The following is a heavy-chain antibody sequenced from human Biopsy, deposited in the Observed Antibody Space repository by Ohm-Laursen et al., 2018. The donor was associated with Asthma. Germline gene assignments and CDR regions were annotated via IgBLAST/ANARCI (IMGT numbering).Heavy chain of an antibody. J-gene: IGHJ4*02. CDR2: IYSGGTS. CDR3: ARGDSSNWSHYYFDY. Sequence: SLRLSCAASGFAVSRDHMFWVRQAPGKGLEWVSVIYSGGTSHTAASVRGRFTISRDYSKNTLYLQMHSLRAEDTAVYYCARGDSSNWSHYYFDYWGQGTLGTVSS. CDR1: GFAVSRDH. V-gene: IGHV3-53*01. D-gene: IGHD3-22*01.